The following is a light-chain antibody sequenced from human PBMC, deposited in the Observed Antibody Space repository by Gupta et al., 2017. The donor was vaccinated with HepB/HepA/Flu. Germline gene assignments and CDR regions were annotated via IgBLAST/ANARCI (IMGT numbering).Light chain of an antibody. J-gene: IGKJ2*01. CDR3: MQAVQTPHT. CDR2: WAS. CDR1: QSLLHSTGFHH. V-gene: IGKV2-28*01. Sequence: DIVMTQSPLSLPVTPGEPASISCRSSQSLLHSTGFHHLDWYLQKPGQSPQLLIFWASHRASGVPDRFSGSGSGTDCTMTTSRGEAEDVGDDDCMQAVQTPHTCGQGTKLEIK.